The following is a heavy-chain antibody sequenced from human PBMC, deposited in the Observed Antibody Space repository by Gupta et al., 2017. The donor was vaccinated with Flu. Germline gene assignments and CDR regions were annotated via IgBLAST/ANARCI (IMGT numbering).Heavy chain of an antibody. D-gene: IGHD4-23*01. CDR3: ARHYATVVTPFLVPYYYYMDV. V-gene: IGHV4-39*01. CDR1: GGSISSSSYY. Sequence: QLQLQESGPGLLKPSETLSLTCTVSGGSISSSSYYRGWIRQPPGKGLEWIGSIYYSGSTYYNPSLKSRVTISVDTSKNQFSLKLGSVTAADTAVYYCARHYATVVTPFLVPYYYYMDVWGKGTTVTVSS. J-gene: IGHJ6*03. CDR2: IYYSGST.